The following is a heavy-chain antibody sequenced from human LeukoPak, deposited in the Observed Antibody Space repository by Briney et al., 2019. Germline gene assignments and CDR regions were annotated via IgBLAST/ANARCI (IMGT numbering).Heavy chain of an antibody. CDR2: IIPIFGTA. Sequence: ASVKVSCKASGGTFSSYAISWVRQAPGQGLEWMGGIIPIFGTANYAQKFQGRVTITADKSTSTAYMELSSLRSEDTAVYYCARGYCSSTSCHWGYYGMDVWGKGTTVTVSS. J-gene: IGHJ6*04. D-gene: IGHD2-2*01. V-gene: IGHV1-69*06. CDR3: ARGYCSSTSCHWGYYGMDV. CDR1: GGTFSSYA.